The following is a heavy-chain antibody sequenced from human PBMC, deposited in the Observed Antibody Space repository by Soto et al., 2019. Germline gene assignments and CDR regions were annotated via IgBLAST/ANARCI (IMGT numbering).Heavy chain of an antibody. J-gene: IGHJ4*02. V-gene: IGHV1-18*04. D-gene: IGHD6-25*01. CDR3: TREAGWQRMVPYD. CDR1: GYTFTSYG. Sequence: QVQLVQSGSEVKKPGASVNVSCKAFGYTFTSYGFIWVRQVPGQGLEWLGWISAFNGDTQYAQTMKGRLTVTTDTSTTTVHMHLRSLTPADTAVYYCTREAGWQRMVPYDWGQGTLVSVS. CDR2: ISAFNGDT.